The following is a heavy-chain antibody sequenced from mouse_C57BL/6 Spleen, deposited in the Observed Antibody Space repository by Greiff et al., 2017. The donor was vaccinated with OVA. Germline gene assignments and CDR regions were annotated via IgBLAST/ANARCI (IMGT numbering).Heavy chain of an antibody. Sequence: VQLQQSGAELVRPGASVKLSCTASGFNIKDYYMHWVKQRPEQGLEWIGRIDPEDGDTEYAPKFQGKATMTADTSSNTAYLQLSSLTSEDTAVYYCTPLEDSPDGGFAYWGQVTLVTVSA. V-gene: IGHV14-1*01. CDR3: TPLEDSPDGGFAY. D-gene: IGHD2-12*01. CDR2: IDPEDGDT. J-gene: IGHJ3*01. CDR1: GFNIKDYY.